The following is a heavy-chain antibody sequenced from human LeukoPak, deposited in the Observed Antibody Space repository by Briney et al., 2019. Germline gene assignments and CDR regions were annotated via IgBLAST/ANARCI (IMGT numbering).Heavy chain of an antibody. J-gene: IGHJ4*02. Sequence: SETLSLTCTVSGGSISSYYWNWIRQPPGKGLEWIEYIYYSGSTNYNPSLKSRVTISVDTSKNQFSLKLSSVTAADTAVYYCARDSTTGMDYWGQGTLVTVSS. CDR1: GGSISSYY. D-gene: IGHD1-1*01. CDR3: ARDSTTGMDY. CDR2: IYYSGST. V-gene: IGHV4-59*12.